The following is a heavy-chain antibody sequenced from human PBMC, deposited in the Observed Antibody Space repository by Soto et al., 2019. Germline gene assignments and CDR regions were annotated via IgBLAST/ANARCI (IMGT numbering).Heavy chain of an antibody. V-gene: IGHV3-23*01. Sequence: EGQLLESGGGLVHPGGSLRLSCAASGLTFSSYVMSGVRQAPGKGLEWVSGISGSGGRTDYADSVKGRLTIFRDNSKHTLYLQSNSLRVEDTAVYYCAAYISHYVMDGWGQGTTVTVSS. CDR2: ISGSGGRT. D-gene: IGHD3-16*01. J-gene: IGHJ6*02. CDR3: AAYISHYVMDG. CDR1: GLTFSSYV.